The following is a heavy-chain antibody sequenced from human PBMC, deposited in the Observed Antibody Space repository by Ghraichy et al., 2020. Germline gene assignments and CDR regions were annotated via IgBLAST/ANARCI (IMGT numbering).Heavy chain of an antibody. J-gene: IGHJ4*02. V-gene: IGHV2-70*11. CDR3: ARIRRDTAMGVVDY. CDR1: GFSLSTSGMC. Sequence: SGPTLVKPTQTLTLTCTFSGFSLSTSGMCVSWIRQPPGKALEWLARIDWDDDKYYSTSLKTRLTISKDTSKNQVVLTMTNMDPVDTATYYCARIRRDTAMGVVDYWGQGTLVTVSS. CDR2: IDWDDDK. D-gene: IGHD5-18*01.